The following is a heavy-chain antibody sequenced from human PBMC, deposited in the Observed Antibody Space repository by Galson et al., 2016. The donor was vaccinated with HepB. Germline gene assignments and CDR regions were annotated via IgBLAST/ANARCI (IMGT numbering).Heavy chain of an antibody. J-gene: IGHJ6*03. CDR1: GGSISGYY. CDR3: ARGAPLGDYYHYMDV. V-gene: IGHV4-4*07. D-gene: IGHD1-26*01. Sequence: TVSGGSISGYYWTWIRQSAGGGLEWLGRIYGTENIRYNPSLESRASMSLDMSKSQISLEVRSVTAADTAVYYCARGAPLGDYYHYMDVWGKGTSVTVSS. CDR2: IYGTENI.